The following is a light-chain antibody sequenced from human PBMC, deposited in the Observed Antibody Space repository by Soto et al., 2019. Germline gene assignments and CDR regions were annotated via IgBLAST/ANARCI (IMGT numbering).Light chain of an antibody. V-gene: IGKV1-27*01. CDR2: EAS. CDR1: QGIRHY. J-gene: IGKJ1*01. Sequence: IQMTKSPSSLSASVGDRVTVTCLASQGIRHYLAWYQQKPGKVPKIXXYEASNLQSGVPSRFRGGGSRTEFTLTLSSLKNEDVATYDCQNLDSATQTFGQGTKVDI. CDR3: QNLDSATQT.